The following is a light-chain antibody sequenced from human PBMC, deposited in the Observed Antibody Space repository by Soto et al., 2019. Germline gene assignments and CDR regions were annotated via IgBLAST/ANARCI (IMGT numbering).Light chain of an antibody. CDR1: SSNIGAGYD. J-gene: IGLJ1*01. V-gene: IGLV1-40*01. CDR2: GNS. CDR3: QSYASSLSGSLYV. Sequence: QSVLTQPPSVSGAPGQRVTISCTGSSSNIGAGYDVHWYQQLPGTAPKLLIYGNSNRPSGVPDRFSGSKSGTSASLAITGLQAEDEADYYCQSYASSLSGSLYVFGTGTKVTVL.